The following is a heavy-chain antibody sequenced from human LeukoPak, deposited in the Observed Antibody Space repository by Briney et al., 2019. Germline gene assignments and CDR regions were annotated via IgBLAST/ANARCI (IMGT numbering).Heavy chain of an antibody. J-gene: IGHJ5*02. CDR1: GFTFSSYA. V-gene: IGHV3-23*01. CDR3: AKDWESYYYGSGSYFWLDP. CDR2: ISGSGGST. D-gene: IGHD3-10*01. Sequence: GGSLRLSCAASGFTFSSYAMSWVRQAPGKGLEWVSAISGSGGSTYYADSVKGRFTISRDNSKNTLYLQMNSLRAEDTAVYYCAKDWESYYYGSGSYFWLDPWGQGTLVTVSS.